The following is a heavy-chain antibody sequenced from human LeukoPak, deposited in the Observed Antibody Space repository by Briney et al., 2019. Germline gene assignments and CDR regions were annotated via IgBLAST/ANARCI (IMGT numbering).Heavy chain of an antibody. CDR3: AKGRVDYYDSSDAFDI. CDR1: GFTISSYG. V-gene: IGHV3-30*18. D-gene: IGHD3-22*01. Sequence: PGGSLRLSCAASGFTISSYGMYWVRQAPGKGLEWVAVISYDGSNKYYADSVKGRFTISRDNSRNTLNLQMNSLRAEDTAVYYCAKGRVDYYDSSDAFDIWGQGTMVTVSS. J-gene: IGHJ3*02. CDR2: ISYDGSNK.